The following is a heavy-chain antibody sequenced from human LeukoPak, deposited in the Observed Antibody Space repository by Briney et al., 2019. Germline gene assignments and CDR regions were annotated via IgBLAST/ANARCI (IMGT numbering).Heavy chain of an antibody. J-gene: IGHJ4*02. CDR3: ARGDYYDSSGYELGDFTRGFDY. Sequence: SVKVSCKASGGTFSSYAISWVRQAPGQGLEWRGGIIPIFGTANYAQKLQGRVTMTTDTSTSTAYMELRSLRSDDTAVYYCARGDYYDSSGYELGDFTRGFDYWGQGTLVTVSS. V-gene: IGHV1-69*05. CDR1: GGTFSSYA. D-gene: IGHD3-22*01. CDR2: IIPIFGTA.